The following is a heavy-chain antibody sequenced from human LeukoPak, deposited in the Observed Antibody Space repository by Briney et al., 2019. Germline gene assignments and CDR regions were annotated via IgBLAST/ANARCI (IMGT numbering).Heavy chain of an antibody. CDR3: ARTRDTAMVHAFDI. V-gene: IGHV1-18*01. CDR2: ISAYNGNT. CDR1: GYTFTSYG. Sequence: ASVKVSCKASGYTFTSYGISWVRQAPGQGLEWMGWISAYNGNTNYAQKLQGRVTMTTDTSTSTAYMELRSLRSDDTAVYYCARTRDTAMVHAFDIWGQGTMVNVSS. J-gene: IGHJ3*02. D-gene: IGHD5-18*01.